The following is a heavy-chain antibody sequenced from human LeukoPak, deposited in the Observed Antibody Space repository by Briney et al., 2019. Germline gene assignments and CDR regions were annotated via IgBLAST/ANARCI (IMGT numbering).Heavy chain of an antibody. Sequence: GGSLRLSCAASGFTFSDYYMSWIRQAPGKGLEWVSYISSSGSPIYSADSVKGRFTISRDNAKNSLYLQMNSLRAEDTAVYYCARVGPPGTLDYWGQGTLVTVSS. CDR3: ARVGPPGTLDY. D-gene: IGHD2-2*01. J-gene: IGHJ4*02. CDR2: ISSSGSPI. CDR1: GFTFSDYY. V-gene: IGHV3-11*04.